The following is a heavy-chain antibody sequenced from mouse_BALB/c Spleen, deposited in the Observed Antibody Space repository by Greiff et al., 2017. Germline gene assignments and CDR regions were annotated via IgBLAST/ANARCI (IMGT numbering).Heavy chain of an antibody. V-gene: IGHV5-6-4*01. D-gene: IGHD1-1*01. J-gene: IGHJ4*01. Sequence: EVKLMESGGGLVKPGGSLKLSCAASGFTFSSYTMSWVRQTPEKRLEWVATISSGGSYTYYPDSVKGRFTISRDNAKNTLYLQMSSLKSEDTAMYYCTREGITTATDYWGQGTSVTVSS. CDR2: ISSGGSYT. CDR1: GFTFSSYT. CDR3: TREGITTATDY.